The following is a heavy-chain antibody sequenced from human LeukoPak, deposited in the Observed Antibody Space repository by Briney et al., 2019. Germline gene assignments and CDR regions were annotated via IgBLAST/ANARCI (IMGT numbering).Heavy chain of an antibody. J-gene: IGHJ4*02. CDR3: ARGRGSSSSWDYFDY. Sequence: SETLSLTCAVYGGSFSGYYWSWIRQPPGKGLEWIGEINHSGSTNYNPSLKSRVTISVDTSKNQFSLKLSSVTAADTAVYYCARGRGSSSSWDYFDYWGQGTLVTVSS. CDR1: GGSFSGYY. V-gene: IGHV4-34*01. D-gene: IGHD6-6*01. CDR2: INHSGST.